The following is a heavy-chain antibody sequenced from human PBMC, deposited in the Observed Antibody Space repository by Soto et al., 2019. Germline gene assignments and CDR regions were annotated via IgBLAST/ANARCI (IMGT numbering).Heavy chain of an antibody. D-gene: IGHD6-13*01. CDR1: GFTFSSYG. CDR3: ASEGIAAAGSFYYFGMDV. Sequence: QVQLVESGGGVVQPGRSLRFSCAASGFTFSSYGMHWVRQAPGKGLEWMAVISYDGSNKYYVDSVKGRFTISRDNSKNTLYLQMNSLRADDTAVYYCASEGIAAAGSFYYFGMDVWGQGTMVTVSS. V-gene: IGHV3-30*03. J-gene: IGHJ6*02. CDR2: ISYDGSNK.